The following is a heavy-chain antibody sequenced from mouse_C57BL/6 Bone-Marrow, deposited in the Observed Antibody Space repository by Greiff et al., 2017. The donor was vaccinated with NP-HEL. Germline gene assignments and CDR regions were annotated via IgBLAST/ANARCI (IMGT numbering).Heavy chain of an antibody. Sequence: VQLVESGAELARPGASVKLSCKASGYTFTSYGISWVKQRTGQGLEWIGEIYPRSGNTYYNEKFKGKATLTADKSSSTAYMELRSLTSEDSAVYFCARGDYYGYFDYWGQGTTLTVSS. V-gene: IGHV1-81*01. J-gene: IGHJ2*01. CDR3: ARGDYYGYFDY. CDR2: IYPRSGNT. D-gene: IGHD1-1*01. CDR1: GYTFTSYG.